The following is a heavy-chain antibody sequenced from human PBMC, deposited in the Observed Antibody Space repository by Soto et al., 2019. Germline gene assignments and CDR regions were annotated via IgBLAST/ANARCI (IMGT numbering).Heavy chain of an antibody. J-gene: IGHJ6*03. CDR2: IYYSGST. D-gene: IGHD3-3*01. CDR3: ASQVRFLEWLFPEDYYYYMDV. V-gene: IGHV4-39*01. Sequence: PSETLSLTCTVSGGSISSSSYYWGWIRQPPGKGLEWIGSIYYSGSTYYNPSLKSRVTISVDTSKNQFSLKLSSVTAADTAVYYCASQVRFLEWLFPEDYYYYMDVWGKATTVTVSS. CDR1: GGSISSSSYY.